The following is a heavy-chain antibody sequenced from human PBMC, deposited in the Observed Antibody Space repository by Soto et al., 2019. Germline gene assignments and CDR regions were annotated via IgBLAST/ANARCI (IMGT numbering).Heavy chain of an antibody. CDR1: GLSFNSSF. J-gene: IGHJ3*01. CDR2: ATPYGRS. V-gene: IGHV4-34*01. CDR3: TTSGRTWPDSFDF. Sequence: PSGRLSLTFAAYGLSFNSSFCTWVRQPPGKGLEWIGEATPYGRSNYNPSLKSRVTISKDTSKNQFSLEVRSLTAEDTAVYYCTTSGRTWPDSFDFWGQGAMVTVSS.